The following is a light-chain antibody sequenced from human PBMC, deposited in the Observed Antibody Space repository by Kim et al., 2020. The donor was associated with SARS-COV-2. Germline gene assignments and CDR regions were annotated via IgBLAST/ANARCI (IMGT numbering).Light chain of an antibody. V-gene: IGLV6-57*02. CDR2: EDN. J-gene: IGLJ3*02. CDR3: QSYDISSCV. Sequence: NFMLTQPHSVSESPGKTVTISCTGSSGSIASNYVQWYQQRPCSAPPNVIYEDNQRPSGVHDRFSGSIDCSSNSASLTISGLQTDDEADYYSQSYDISSCVFGGGTQLTVL. CDR1: SGSIASNY.